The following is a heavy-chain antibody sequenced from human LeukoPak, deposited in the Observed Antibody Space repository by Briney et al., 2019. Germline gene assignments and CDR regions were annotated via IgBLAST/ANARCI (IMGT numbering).Heavy chain of an antibody. CDR3: AREGRGLDV. CDR1: GYTFSGHY. CDR2: INPGNGVT. V-gene: IGHV1-2*02. Sequence: ASVKVSCKASGYTFSGHYMHWVRQVPGQGLEWMGWINPGNGVTNYAQKFQGRVTMTGDTSISTAYMDLGRLRSDDTAVYFCAREGRGLDVWGQGTMVAVSS. J-gene: IGHJ3*01.